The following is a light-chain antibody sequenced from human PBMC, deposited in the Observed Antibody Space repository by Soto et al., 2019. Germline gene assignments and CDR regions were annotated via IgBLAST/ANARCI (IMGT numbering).Light chain of an antibody. CDR2: EVS. CDR1: SSDVGGYDF. Sequence: QPALTQPASVSGSPGQSITISCTGTSSDVGGYDFVSWYQQHSGKAPKLMIYEVSYRPSGVSNRFSGSKSGNTASLTISGLQAEDEADYYCSSYTSGSTLCVFGTGTKVTVL. J-gene: IGLJ1*01. CDR3: SSYTSGSTLCV. V-gene: IGLV2-14*01.